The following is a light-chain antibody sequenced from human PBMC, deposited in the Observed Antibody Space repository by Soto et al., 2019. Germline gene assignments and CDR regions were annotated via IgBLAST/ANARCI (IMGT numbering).Light chain of an antibody. CDR2: DSS. J-gene: IGKJ3*01. CDR1: QSVNSY. Sequence: EIVLTQSPATLSLSPGERAALCCRASQSVNSYLAWYQQKPGQAPRLLIYDSSNRATGIPARFSGSGSGTDFTLTISSLEPEDSAVYYCQQRNNWPLTFGPGTKVDIK. V-gene: IGKV3-11*01. CDR3: QQRNNWPLT.